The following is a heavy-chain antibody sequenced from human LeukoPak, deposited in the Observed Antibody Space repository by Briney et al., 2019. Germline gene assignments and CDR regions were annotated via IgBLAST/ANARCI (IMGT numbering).Heavy chain of an antibody. D-gene: IGHD5-24*01. CDR3: ARVPTYPMRMAIDY. CDR2: IYYSGST. Sequence: SETLSLTCAVYGGPFSGYYWSWIRQPPGKGLEWIGSIYYSGSTYYNPSLKSRVTISVDTSKNQFSLKLSSVTAADTAVYYCARVPTYPMRMAIDYWGQGTLVTVSS. V-gene: IGHV4-34*01. CDR1: GGPFSGYY. J-gene: IGHJ4*02.